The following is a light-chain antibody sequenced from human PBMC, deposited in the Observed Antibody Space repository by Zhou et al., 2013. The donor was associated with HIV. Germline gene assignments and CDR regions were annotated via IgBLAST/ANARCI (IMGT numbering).Light chain of an antibody. CDR1: QSVSSS. CDR3: QQYNNWPLT. V-gene: IGKV3-15*01. CDR2: GAS. J-gene: IGKJ4*01. Sequence: EIVMTQSPATLSVSPGERATLSCRASQSVSSSLAWYQQKPGQGPRLLIYGASTRATGVPARFSGSGSGTEFTLTIGSLQSEDFAVYYCQQYNNWPLTFGEGPRWRSN.